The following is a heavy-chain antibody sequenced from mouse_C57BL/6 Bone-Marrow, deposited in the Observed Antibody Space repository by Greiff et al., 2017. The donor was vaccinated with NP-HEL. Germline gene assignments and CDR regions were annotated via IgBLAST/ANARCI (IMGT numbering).Heavy chain of an antibody. J-gene: IGHJ4*01. D-gene: IGHD1-1*01. CDR3: VRHGTTVVAGGDYYAMDY. Sequence: EVMLVESGGGLVQPKGSLKLSCAASGFSFNTYAMNWVRQAPGKGLEWVARIRSKSNNYATYYADSVKDRFTISRDDSESMLYLQMNNLKTEDTAMYYCVRHGTTVVAGGDYYAMDYWGQGTSVTVSS. V-gene: IGHV10-1*01. CDR1: GFSFNTYA. CDR2: IRSKSNNYAT.